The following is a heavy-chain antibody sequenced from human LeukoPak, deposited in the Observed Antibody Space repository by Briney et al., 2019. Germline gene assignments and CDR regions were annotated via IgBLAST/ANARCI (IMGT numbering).Heavy chain of an antibody. CDR1: GYTFTSYA. CDR3: ARGSGGGEPNDY. J-gene: IGHJ4*02. Sequence: ASVKVSCKASGYTFTSYAITWLRQAPGQGPEWMGWFCTYNGNKNYAQKLQGRVTMTADTSTSTAYMELKNLESDDTAVYYCARGSGGGEPNDYWGQGTLVTVSS. CDR2: FCTYNGNK. D-gene: IGHD2-21*01. V-gene: IGHV1-18*01.